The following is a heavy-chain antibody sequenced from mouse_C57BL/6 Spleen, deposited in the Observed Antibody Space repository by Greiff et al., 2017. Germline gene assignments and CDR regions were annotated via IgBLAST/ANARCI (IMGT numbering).Heavy chain of an antibody. CDR2: IYPRSGNT. D-gene: IGHD1-1*01. V-gene: IGHV1-81*01. Sequence: VQLLQSGAELARPGASVKLSCKASGYTFTSYGISWVKQRTGQGLEWIGEIYPRSGNTYYNEKFKGKATLTADKSSSTAYMELLSLTSEDSAVYFCARSRYYGSSYYFDYWGQGTTLTVSS. CDR3: ARSRYYGSSYYFDY. CDR1: GYTFTSYG. J-gene: IGHJ2*01.